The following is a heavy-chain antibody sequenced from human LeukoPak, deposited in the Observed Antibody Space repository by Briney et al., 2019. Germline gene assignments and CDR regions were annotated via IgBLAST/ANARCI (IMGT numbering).Heavy chain of an antibody. CDR1: GGSISSYY. V-gene: IGHV4-59*12. CDR3: ARDDFGTYGMDV. J-gene: IGHJ6*02. D-gene: IGHD3-3*01. CDR2: IYYSGST. Sequence: KPSETLSLTCTVSGGSISSYYWSWIRQPPGKGLEWIGYIYYSGSTYYNPSLKSRVTISVDTSKNQFSLKLSSVTAADTAVYYCARDDFGTYGMDVWGQGTTVTVSS.